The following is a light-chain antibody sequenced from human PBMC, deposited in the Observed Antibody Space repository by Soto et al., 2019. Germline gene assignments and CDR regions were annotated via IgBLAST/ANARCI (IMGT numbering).Light chain of an antibody. CDR3: QQYGTSPPWT. CDR2: AAS. CDR1: QSVSSNY. J-gene: IGKJ1*01. Sequence: EIVLTQSPGTLSVSPGESATLACRASQSVSSNYLAWYQQKPGQAPRLLIYAASRRAPGIPDRFSASGSGTDFTLTISRLEPEDFAVYFCQQYGTSPPWTFGQGAKVDIK. V-gene: IGKV3-20*01.